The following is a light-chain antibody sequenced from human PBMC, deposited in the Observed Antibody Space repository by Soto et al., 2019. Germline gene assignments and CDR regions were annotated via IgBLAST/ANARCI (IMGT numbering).Light chain of an antibody. Sequence: EIVLTQSPATLSLSPGERATLSCRASQSVSSYLAWYQQEPGQAPRLLIYDASNRATGIPARFSGSGSGTDLPLTISSLEPEDFAVYYCQQRSNWPPLTFGGGTKVEIK. V-gene: IGKV3-11*01. CDR1: QSVSSY. CDR2: DAS. CDR3: QQRSNWPPLT. J-gene: IGKJ4*01.